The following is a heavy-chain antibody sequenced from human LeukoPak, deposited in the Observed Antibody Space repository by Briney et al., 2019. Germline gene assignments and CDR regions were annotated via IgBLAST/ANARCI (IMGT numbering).Heavy chain of an antibody. V-gene: IGHV1-46*01. CDR2: INPSGGST. CDR1: GYTFTSYY. Sequence: ASVKVSCKASGYTFTSYYMHWVRQAPGQGLEWMGIINPSGGSTSYAQKFQGRVTMTRDMSTSTVYMELSSLRSEDTAVYYCARAGSITMVRGVIQYYFDYWGQGTLVTVSS. J-gene: IGHJ4*02. D-gene: IGHD3-10*01. CDR3: ARAGSITMVRGVIQYYFDY.